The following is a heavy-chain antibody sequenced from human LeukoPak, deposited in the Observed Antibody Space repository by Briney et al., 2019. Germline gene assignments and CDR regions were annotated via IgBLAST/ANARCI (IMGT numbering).Heavy chain of an antibody. CDR1: GFTFSSYS. Sequence: GGSLRLSCAASGFTFSSYSMNGVRQAPGKGREWVAVISYDGINEYYADSVKGRFTISRDNSKKTLFLQMNSLRAEDTAVYYCASYSSSWYGNEYAFDIWGQGTMVTVSS. CDR3: ASYSSSWYGNEYAFDI. CDR2: ISYDGINE. V-gene: IGHV3-30*03. J-gene: IGHJ3*02. D-gene: IGHD6-13*01.